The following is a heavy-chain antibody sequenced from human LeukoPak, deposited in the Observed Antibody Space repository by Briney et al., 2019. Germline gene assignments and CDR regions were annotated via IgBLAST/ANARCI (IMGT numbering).Heavy chain of an antibody. CDR1: GFIFSNYA. Sequence: PGWSLRLSRAASGFIFSNYAMSWVRQAPGKGLEWVSVISGTGGTTYYADSVKGRFTISRDNSKSTLYLQMNSLRAEDTAVYYCAKRLGDSSSWYYFDYWGQGTLVTVSS. J-gene: IGHJ4*02. D-gene: IGHD6-13*01. CDR2: ISGTGGTT. CDR3: AKRLGDSSSWYYFDY. V-gene: IGHV3-23*01.